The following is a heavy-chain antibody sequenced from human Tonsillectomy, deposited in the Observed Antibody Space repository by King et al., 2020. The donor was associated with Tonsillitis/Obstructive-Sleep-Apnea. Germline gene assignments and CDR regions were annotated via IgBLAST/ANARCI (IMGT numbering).Heavy chain of an antibody. D-gene: IGHD2-15*01. J-gene: IGHJ6*03. CDR3: AREEGEKGYCSGGSCYSYYYYYMDV. CDR1: GFTVSSNY. V-gene: IGHV3-53*01. CDR2: IYSGDST. Sequence: VQLVESGGGLIQPGGSLRLTCAASGFTVSSNYMSWVRQAPGKGLEWVSVIYSGDSTYYADSVKGRFTISRDNSKNTLYLQMNSLRAEDTAVYYCAREEGEKGYCSGGSCYSYYYYYMDVWGKGTTVTVSS.